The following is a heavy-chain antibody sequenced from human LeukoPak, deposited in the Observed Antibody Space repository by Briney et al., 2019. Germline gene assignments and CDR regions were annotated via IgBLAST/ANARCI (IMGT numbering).Heavy chain of an antibody. CDR1: GFTFSSYW. CDR3: AKGAVRARMDV. D-gene: IGHD3-10*01. CDR2: IKQDGSEK. V-gene: IGHV3-7*01. J-gene: IGHJ6*03. Sequence: SGGSLRLSCAASGFTFSSYWMSWVRQAPGKGLEWVANIKQDGSEKYYVDSVKGRFTISRDNAKNSLYLQMNSLRAEDTAVYYCAKGAVRARMDVWGKGTTVTVSS.